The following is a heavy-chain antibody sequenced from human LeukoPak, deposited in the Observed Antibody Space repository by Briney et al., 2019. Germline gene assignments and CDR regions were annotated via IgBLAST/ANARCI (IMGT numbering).Heavy chain of an antibody. V-gene: IGHV3-23*01. Sequence: GGSLRLSCAASGFTFRSYAMSWVRQAPGKGLEWVSSISGGGSNTYYADSVKGRFTISRDTSRSTLYLQMNSLRAEDAAVYYCAKAPVTSCRGAFCYPFDYWGQGTLVTVSS. D-gene: IGHD2-15*01. CDR1: GFTFRSYA. CDR3: AKAPVTSCRGAFCYPFDY. J-gene: IGHJ4*02. CDR2: ISGGGSNT.